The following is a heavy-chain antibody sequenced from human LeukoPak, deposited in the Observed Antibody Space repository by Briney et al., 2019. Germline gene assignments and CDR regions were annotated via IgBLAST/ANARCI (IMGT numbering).Heavy chain of an antibody. D-gene: IGHD1-26*01. V-gene: IGHV3-74*01. J-gene: IGHJ5*02. CDR1: GFTFSSYW. Sequence: GGFLRLSCAAPGFTFSSYWMHWVRQVPGKGLVWGSRINGEGSSTTSADSVKGRFTISRDNAKNTPSLQMNSLRAEDTAVYYCARSGSYFWFDPWGQGTLVTVSS. CDR3: ARSGSYFWFDP. CDR2: INGEGSST.